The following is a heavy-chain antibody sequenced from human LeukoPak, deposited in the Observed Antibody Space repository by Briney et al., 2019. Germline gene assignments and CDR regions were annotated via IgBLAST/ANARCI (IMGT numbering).Heavy chain of an antibody. Sequence: SETLSLTCAVYGGSFSGYYWSWIRQPPGKGLEWIGEINHSGSTNYNPSLKSRVTISVDTSKNQFSLKLSSVTAADTAVYYCARAGFLEWLFPNWFDPWGQGTLVTVSS. V-gene: IGHV4-34*01. D-gene: IGHD3-3*01. J-gene: IGHJ5*02. CDR1: GGSFSGYY. CDR2: INHSGST. CDR3: ARAGFLEWLFPNWFDP.